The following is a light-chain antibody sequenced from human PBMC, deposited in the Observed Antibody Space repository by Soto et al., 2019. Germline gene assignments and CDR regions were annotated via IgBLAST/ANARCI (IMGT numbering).Light chain of an antibody. Sequence: EIFLTQSPGTLSLAPGEGTTLSCRASESVASLAWYQQKPGQAPRLLIYGASTRATGIPDRFSGSGSGTDFTLTTSRLEPEDFAVYYCQYYGGSPRTFGRGTKVDIK. V-gene: IGKV3-20*01. CDR1: ESVAS. CDR2: GAS. J-gene: IGKJ1*01. CDR3: QYYGGSPRT.